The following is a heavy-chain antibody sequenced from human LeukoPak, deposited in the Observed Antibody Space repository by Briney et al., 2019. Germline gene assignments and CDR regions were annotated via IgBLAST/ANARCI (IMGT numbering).Heavy chain of an antibody. V-gene: IGHV4-34*01. CDR3: ARGIGRRLKIAVAGTVYFQH. Sequence: SETLSLTCTVSGGSISSYYWSWIRQPPGKGLEWIGEINHSGSTNYNPSLKSRVTISVDTSKNQFSLKLSSVTAADTAVYYCARGIGRRLKIAVAGTVYFQHWGQGTLVTVSS. CDR2: INHSGST. D-gene: IGHD6-19*01. CDR1: GGSISSYY. J-gene: IGHJ1*01.